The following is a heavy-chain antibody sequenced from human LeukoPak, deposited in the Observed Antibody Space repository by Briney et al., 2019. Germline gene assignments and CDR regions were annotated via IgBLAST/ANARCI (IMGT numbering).Heavy chain of an antibody. CDR1: GFTFSSYA. CDR3: AKEPKFGTYASSGHFDY. D-gene: IGHD3-22*01. CDR2: ISGSGGST. J-gene: IGHJ4*02. V-gene: IGHV3-23*01. Sequence: GGSLRLSCAASGFTFSSYAMSWVRQAPGKELEWVSAISGSGGSTYYADSVKGRFTISRDNSKNTLYLQMNSLRAEDTAVYYCAKEPKFGTYASSGHFDYWGQGTLVTVSS.